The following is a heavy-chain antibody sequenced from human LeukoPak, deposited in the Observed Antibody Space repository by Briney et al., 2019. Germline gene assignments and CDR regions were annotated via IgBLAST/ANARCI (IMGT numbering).Heavy chain of an antibody. D-gene: IGHD2-2*01. J-gene: IGHJ4*02. Sequence: GGSLRLSCAASGYNFSNYWMIWVRQAPGKGLEWVANIKYDGSDKNYVDSVKGRFTISRDNAKNSLYLQMNSLRAEDTAVYYCARRCASTSCYGDFDYWGQGTLVTVSS. CDR1: GYNFSNYW. CDR2: IKYDGSDK. V-gene: IGHV3-7*01. CDR3: ARRCASTSCYGDFDY.